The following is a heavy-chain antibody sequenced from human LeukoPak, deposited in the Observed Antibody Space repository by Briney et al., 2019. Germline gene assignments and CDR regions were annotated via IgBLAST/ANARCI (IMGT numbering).Heavy chain of an antibody. J-gene: IGHJ5*02. CDR1: GFTFSRYR. Sequence: GGSLRLSCAASGFTFSRYRMNWVRQAPGKGLEWVSAIRSSSSYIYYTDSVKGRFTISKDKAKKTRYMQMNRLREGDTAVYYCARGPPLDYYDITWFDPWGQGTLVTVSS. CDR3: ARGPPLDYYDITWFDP. D-gene: IGHD3-22*01. CDR2: IRSSSSYI. V-gene: IGHV3-21*01.